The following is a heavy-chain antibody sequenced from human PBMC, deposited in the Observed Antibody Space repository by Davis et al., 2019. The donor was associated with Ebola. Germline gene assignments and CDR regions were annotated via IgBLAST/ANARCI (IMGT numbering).Heavy chain of an antibody. CDR1: GYTFTSYG. CDR2: ISAYNGKT. J-gene: IGHJ5*02. Sequence: ASVKVSCKTFGYTFTSYGITWVRQAPGQGLEWMGWISAYNGKTSYAQNFQDRVTMTTDTTTTTAYVELRSLTSDDTAVYYWARVSSWVGGGDSSVPWGQGTLVTVSS. CDR3: ARVSSWVGGGDSSVP. V-gene: IGHV1-18*01. D-gene: IGHD3-10*01.